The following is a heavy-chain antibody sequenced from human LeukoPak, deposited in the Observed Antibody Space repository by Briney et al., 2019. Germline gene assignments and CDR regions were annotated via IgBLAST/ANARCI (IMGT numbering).Heavy chain of an antibody. V-gene: IGHV1-2*06. CDR2: IDPNTGGT. D-gene: IGHD1-26*01. CDR1: GYTFTNYY. J-gene: IGHJ4*02. Sequence: ASVKVSCKTSGYTFTNYYIHWVRQAPGQGLEWMGRIDPNTGGTKSAKNFQGRVTMTRDTSISTAYMAVSGLRSDDTAVYYCASLYDIVGTTVDYWGQGTLVTVSS. CDR3: ASLYDIVGTTVDY.